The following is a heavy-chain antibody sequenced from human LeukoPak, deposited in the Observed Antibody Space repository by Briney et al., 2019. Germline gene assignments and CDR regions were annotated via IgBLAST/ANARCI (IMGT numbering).Heavy chain of an antibody. D-gene: IGHD3-3*01. V-gene: IGHV3-48*03. CDR3: ARLARKGSGRPKNDY. CDR2: ISSSGSTI. J-gene: IGHJ4*02. CDR1: GFTFSSYE. Sequence: PGGSLRLSCAASGFTFSSYEMNWVRQAPGKGLEWVSYISSSGSTIYYADSVKGRFTISRDNAKNSLYLQMNSLRAEDTAVYYCARLARKGSGRPKNDYWGQGTLVTVSS.